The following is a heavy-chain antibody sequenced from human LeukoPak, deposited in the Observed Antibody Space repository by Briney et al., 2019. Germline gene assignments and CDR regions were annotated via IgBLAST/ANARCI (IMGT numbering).Heavy chain of an antibody. J-gene: IGHJ6*02. D-gene: IGHD2-15*01. Sequence: SVKVSCKASGGTFSSYAISWVRQAPGQGLAWMGGIIPIFGTANYAQKFQGRVTITADESTSTAYMELSSRRSEDTAVYYCATAVVSGRLKYGMDVWGQGTTVTVSS. CDR3: ATAVVSGRLKYGMDV. V-gene: IGHV1-69*13. CDR1: GGTFSSYA. CDR2: IIPIFGTA.